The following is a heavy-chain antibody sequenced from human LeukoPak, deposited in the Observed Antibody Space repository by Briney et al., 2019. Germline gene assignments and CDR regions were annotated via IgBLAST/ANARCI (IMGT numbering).Heavy chain of an antibody. Sequence: ASVEVSCKASGYTFTSYDINWVRQATGQGLEWMGWMNPNSGNTGYAQKFQGRVTMTRNTSISTAYMELSSLRSEDTAVYYCARGGCNSTSCQLEFDPWGQGTLVTVSS. CDR3: ARGGCNSTSCQLEFDP. J-gene: IGHJ5*02. V-gene: IGHV1-8*01. D-gene: IGHD2-2*01. CDR2: MNPNSGNT. CDR1: GYTFTSYD.